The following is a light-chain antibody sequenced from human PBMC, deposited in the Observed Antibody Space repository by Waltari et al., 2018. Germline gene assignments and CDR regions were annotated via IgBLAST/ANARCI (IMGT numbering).Light chain of an antibody. CDR1: SSDVGSYNA. CDR3: SSYTGRVYV. J-gene: IGLJ1*01. Sequence: QSALTQPASVSGSPGQSITISCTGTSSDVGSYNAVSWYHQHPGKGPNSIIYEVNNRPPGVSKRGSGSKYGNTASLTISGLQTEDEADYYCSSYTGRVYVFGTGTKVTVL. V-gene: IGLV2-14*02. CDR2: EVN.